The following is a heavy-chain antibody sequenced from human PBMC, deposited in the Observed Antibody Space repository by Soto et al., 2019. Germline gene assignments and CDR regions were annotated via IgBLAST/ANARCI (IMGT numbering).Heavy chain of an antibody. V-gene: IGHV3-30*18. CDR2: ISYDGSNK. CDR3: AKDRGNWNDFSY. D-gene: IGHD1-20*01. CDR1: GFTFSSYG. J-gene: IGHJ4*02. Sequence: TGGSLRLSCAASGFTFSSYGMHWVRQAPGKGLEWVAVISYDGSNKYYADSVKGRFTISRDNSKNTLYLQMNSLRAEDTAVYYCAKDRGNWNDFSYWGQGTLVTVS.